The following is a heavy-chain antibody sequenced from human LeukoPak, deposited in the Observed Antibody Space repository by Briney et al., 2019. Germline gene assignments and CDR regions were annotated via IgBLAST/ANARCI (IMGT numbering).Heavy chain of an antibody. CDR2: ISHSGST. D-gene: IGHD3-3*01. J-gene: IGHJ4*02. CDR1: GGSFSGYY. Sequence: PSETLSLTCAVYGGSFSGYYWSWIRQPPGKGLEWIGEISHSGSTNYNPSLKSRVTISVDTSKNQFSLKLSSVTAADTAVYYCARWFGVADYWGQGTLVTVSS. CDR3: ARWFGVADY. V-gene: IGHV4-34*01.